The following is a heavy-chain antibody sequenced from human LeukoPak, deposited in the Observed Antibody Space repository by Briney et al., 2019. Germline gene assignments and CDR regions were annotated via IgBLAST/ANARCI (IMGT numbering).Heavy chain of an antibody. Sequence: ASVKVSCKASGYTFSDYFMHWVRQAPGQGLEWMGWISAYNGNTNYAQKLQGRVTMTTDTSTSTAYMELRSLRSDDTAVYYCARAHSGYSSSWYWFDPWGQGTLVTVSS. V-gene: IGHV1-18*04. J-gene: IGHJ5*02. CDR3: ARAHSGYSSSWYWFDP. D-gene: IGHD6-13*01. CDR2: ISAYNGNT. CDR1: GYTFSDYF.